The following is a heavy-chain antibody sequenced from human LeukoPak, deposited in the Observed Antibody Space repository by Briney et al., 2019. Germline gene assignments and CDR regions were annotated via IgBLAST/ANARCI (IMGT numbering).Heavy chain of an antibody. D-gene: IGHD3-22*01. CDR2: ISVYSDDT. CDR1: GYTFTNYA. CDR3: AREADTSGYFFRPDY. Sequence: ASVKVSCKASGYTFTNYAISWVRQAPGQGLEWMGWISVYSDDTKSAQNLQGRITMTKDTSTSTAYMELRSLRSDDTAVYYCAREADTSGYFFRPDYWGQGTLGTVSS. V-gene: IGHV1-18*01. J-gene: IGHJ4*02.